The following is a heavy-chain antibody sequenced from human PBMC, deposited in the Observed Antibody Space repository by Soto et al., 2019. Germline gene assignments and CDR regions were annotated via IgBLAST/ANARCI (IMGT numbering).Heavy chain of an antibody. CDR2: ISGSGGST. J-gene: IGHJ4*02. D-gene: IGHD2-15*01. CDR3: AKEHAGGHDY. Sequence: GSLRLSCVASKFTFSDYFMHWIRQSPGKGLEWVSAISGSGGSTYYADSVKGRFTISRDNSKNTLYLQMNSLRAEDTAVYYCAKEHAGGHDYWGQGTLVTVSS. CDR1: KFTFSDYF. V-gene: IGHV3-23*01.